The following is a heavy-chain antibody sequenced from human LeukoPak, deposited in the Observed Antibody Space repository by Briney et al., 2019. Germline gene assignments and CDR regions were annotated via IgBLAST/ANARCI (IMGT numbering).Heavy chain of an antibody. D-gene: IGHD6-6*01. Sequence: ASVKVSCNSSGYTFTGYYMHWVRQAPGQGLEWMGWINPNSGGTHYAQKFQGRVTMTRDTSINTAYMELSRLRSDDTAIYYCARGPSIVTSTIDWFDPWGQGALVAVSS. CDR2: INPNSGGT. CDR3: ARGPSIVTSTIDWFDP. J-gene: IGHJ5*02. V-gene: IGHV1-2*02. CDR1: GYTFTGYY.